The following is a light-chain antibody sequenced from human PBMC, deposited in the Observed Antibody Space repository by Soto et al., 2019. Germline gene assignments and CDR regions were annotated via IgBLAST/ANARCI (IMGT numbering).Light chain of an antibody. CDR3: QYYNDYCWT. J-gene: IGKJ1*01. Sequence: DIQLTQSPSTLSASVGDRVTITCRASQSISSWLAWYQQKPGKAPNLLIYKTSNLESGVPSRFSGSGSGTEFTLTINSLQPDDFATYYCQYYNDYCWTFGQGTKVEI. CDR1: QSISSW. V-gene: IGKV1-5*03. CDR2: KTS.